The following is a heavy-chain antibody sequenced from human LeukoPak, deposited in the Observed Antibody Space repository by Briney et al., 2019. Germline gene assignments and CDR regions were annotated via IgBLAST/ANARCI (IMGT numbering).Heavy chain of an antibody. CDR2: IYTSGST. CDR1: GVSISSYY. J-gene: IGHJ6*03. V-gene: IGHV4-4*07. CDR3: VRGFGGSRNYYYYMDV. D-gene: IGHD3-10*01. Sequence: SETLSLTCTVSGVSISSYYWSWIRQPAGKGLEWIGRIYTSGSTNYNPSLKSRVTMSVDTSKNQFSLKLSSVTAADTAVYYCVRGFGGSRNYYYYMDVWGKGTTVTISS.